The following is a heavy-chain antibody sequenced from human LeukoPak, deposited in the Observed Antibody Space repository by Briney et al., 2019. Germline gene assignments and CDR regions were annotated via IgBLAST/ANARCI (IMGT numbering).Heavy chain of an antibody. V-gene: IGHV4-59*01. CDR2: IYLKST. Sequence: PWETLSLTCTVSGGSISTFSWSWIRQFPGKGLEWIGSIYLKSTNYNPSLKSRVAISVDTSKNQFSLRLDSVTTADTAVYYCARDTTVASGMQYWGQGTLVTVSS. CDR3: ARDTTVASGMQY. D-gene: IGHD6-19*01. CDR1: GGSISTFS. J-gene: IGHJ4*02.